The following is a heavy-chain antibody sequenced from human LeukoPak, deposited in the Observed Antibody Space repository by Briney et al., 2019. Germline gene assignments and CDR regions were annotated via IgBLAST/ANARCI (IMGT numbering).Heavy chain of an antibody. J-gene: IGHJ3*02. V-gene: IGHV3-30*18. CDR2: IAYDGSNE. CDR1: GFTFSNYG. Sequence: PGRSLRLSCAASGFTFSNYGMHWVRQAPGKGLEWWAVIAYDGSNEYYAEFVKGRFTISRDNSKNTLYLQMYSLRAEDTAVYFCAKDQGIAVAGTDDAFDIWGQGKRVTASS. D-gene: IGHD6-19*01. CDR3: AKDQGIAVAGTDDAFDI.